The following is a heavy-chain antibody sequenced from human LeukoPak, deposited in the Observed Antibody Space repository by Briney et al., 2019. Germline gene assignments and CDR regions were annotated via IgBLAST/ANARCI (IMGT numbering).Heavy chain of an antibody. CDR3: ASGIVVAGTMDY. CDR2: ISYDGSNK. J-gene: IGHJ4*02. CDR1: GFTFSSYA. V-gene: IGHV3-30-3*01. Sequence: GGSLRLSCAASGFTFSSYAMHWVRQAPGKGLEWVAVISYDGSNKYYADSVKGRFTISRDNSKNTLYLQMNSLRAEDTAVYYCASGIVVAGTMDYWGQGTLVTVSS. D-gene: IGHD6-19*01.